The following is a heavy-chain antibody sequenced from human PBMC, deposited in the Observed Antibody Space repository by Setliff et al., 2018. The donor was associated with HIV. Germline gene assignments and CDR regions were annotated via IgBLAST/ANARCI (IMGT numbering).Heavy chain of an antibody. D-gene: IGHD6-19*01. CDR3: ASDQQWLAQGWGGPHY. Sequence: GESLKISCAASGFSFSSYGMHWVRQAPGKGLEWLALIWYDGTNKQYDDSVKGRFAISRDNSKNTLYLQMNSLRAEDTAVYYCASDQQWLAQGWGGPHYWGQGTLVTVSS. V-gene: IGHV3-33*01. J-gene: IGHJ4*02. CDR1: GFSFSSYG. CDR2: IWYDGTNK.